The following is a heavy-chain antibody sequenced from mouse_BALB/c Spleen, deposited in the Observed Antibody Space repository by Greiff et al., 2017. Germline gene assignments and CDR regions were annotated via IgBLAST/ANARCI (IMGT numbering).Heavy chain of an antibody. J-gene: IGHJ4*01. CDR1: GYTFTDYN. D-gene: IGHD2-1*01. CDR3: ARDYGNYDAMDY. V-gene: IGHV1-18*01. Sequence: EVQLQESGPELVKPGASVKIPCKASGYTFTDYNMDWVKQSHGKSLEWIGDINPNNGGTIYNQKFKGKATLTVDKSSSTAYMELRSLTSEDTAVYYCARDYGNYDAMDYWGQGTSVTVSS. CDR2: INPNNGGT.